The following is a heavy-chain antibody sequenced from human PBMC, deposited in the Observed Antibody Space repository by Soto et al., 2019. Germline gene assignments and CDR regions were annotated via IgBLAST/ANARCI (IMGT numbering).Heavy chain of an antibody. CDR2: IGAHNGNK. J-gene: IGHJ4*02. V-gene: IGHV1-18*01. Sequence: QVHLVQSGAEVKNPGASVKVSCKGSGYDFTTYGITWVRQAPGQGLEWMAWIGAHNGNKNYAPNLQGRVTVTRDTSTSTAYIELRSLRSDETAVYYCARGRYGDYWGQGALVTVSS. D-gene: IGHD1-1*01. CDR3: ARGRYGDY. CDR1: GYDFTTYG.